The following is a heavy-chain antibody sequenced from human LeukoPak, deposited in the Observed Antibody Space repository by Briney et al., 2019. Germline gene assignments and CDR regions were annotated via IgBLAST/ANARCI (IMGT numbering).Heavy chain of an antibody. Sequence: GGSLRLSCAASGSTFSSYAMHWVRQAPGKGLEWVSYISSSGSTIYYADSVKGRFTISRDNAKNSLYLQMNSLRAEDTAVYYCAREGYCSSTSCYSYYGMDVWGQGTTVTVSS. V-gene: IGHV3-48*04. D-gene: IGHD2-2*02. CDR3: AREGYCSSTSCYSYYGMDV. CDR2: ISSSGSTI. J-gene: IGHJ6*02. CDR1: GSTFSSYA.